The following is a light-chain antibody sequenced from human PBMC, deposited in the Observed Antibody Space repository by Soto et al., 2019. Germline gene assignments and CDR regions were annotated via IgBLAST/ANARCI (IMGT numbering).Light chain of an antibody. J-gene: IGLJ1*01. CDR1: SSDVGGYNY. CDR3: SSYVGSNNFPYV. Sequence: SALTQPPSASGSPGQSVTISCTGTSSDVGGYNYVSWYQHHPGKAPKLIIYEVDERPSGVPDRFSGSKSGNTASLTVSGLQAEDEADYYCSSYVGSNNFPYVFGTGTKVTVL. V-gene: IGLV2-8*01. CDR2: EVD.